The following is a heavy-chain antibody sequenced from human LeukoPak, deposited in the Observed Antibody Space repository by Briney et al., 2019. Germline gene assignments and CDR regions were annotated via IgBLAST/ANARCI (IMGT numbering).Heavy chain of an antibody. CDR1: GVSFSGYY. CDR2: INHSGST. J-gene: IGHJ6*03. Sequence: SETLSLTCAVYGVSFSGYYWSWIRQPPGQGLEWIGEINHSGSTNYNPSLKSRVTISVDTSKDQFSLKLSSVTAADTAVYYCARGIAARPGYYYYYMDVWGKGTTVTVSS. CDR3: ARGIAARPGYYYYYMDV. V-gene: IGHV4-34*01. D-gene: IGHD6-6*01.